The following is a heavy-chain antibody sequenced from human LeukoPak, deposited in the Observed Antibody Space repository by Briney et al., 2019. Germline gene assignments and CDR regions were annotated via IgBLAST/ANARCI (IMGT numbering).Heavy chain of an antibody. Sequence: GGSLRLSCAASGFTFSSYAMSWVRQAPGKGLEGVSAISGSGGSTYYADSVKGRFTISRDNSKNTLYLQMNSLRAEDTAVYYCAKDIYSSTWYEVNDWGQRTLVTASS. CDR1: GFTFSSYA. J-gene: IGHJ4*02. D-gene: IGHD6-13*01. CDR3: AKDIYSSTWYEVND. V-gene: IGHV3-23*01. CDR2: ISGSGGST.